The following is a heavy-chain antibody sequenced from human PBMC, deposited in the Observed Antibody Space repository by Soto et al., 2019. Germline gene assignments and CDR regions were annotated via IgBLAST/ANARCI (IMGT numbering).Heavy chain of an antibody. Sequence: GASVKVSCKASGYTFTGYYMHWVRQAPGQGLEWMGWINPNSGGTNYAQKFQGWVTMTRDTSISTAYMELSRLRSDDTAVYYCARDFSYYDSSGYYNWFDPWGQGTLVTVSS. D-gene: IGHD3-22*01. V-gene: IGHV1-2*04. J-gene: IGHJ5*02. CDR3: ARDFSYYDSSGYYNWFDP. CDR2: INPNSGGT. CDR1: GYTFTGYY.